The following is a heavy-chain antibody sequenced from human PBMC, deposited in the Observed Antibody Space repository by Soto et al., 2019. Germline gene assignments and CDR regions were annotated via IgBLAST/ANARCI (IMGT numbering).Heavy chain of an antibody. Sequence: QVQLQQWGAGLLKPSETLSLTCAVYGGSFSAYYWSWIRQRPGKGLEWIGEINHSGSTNYNPSLKSRVTISVDTSKNQFSLKLSSVTAADTAVYYCARGQSSLLLDCWGQGILVTVSS. V-gene: IGHV4-34*01. J-gene: IGHJ4*02. CDR1: GGSFSAYY. CDR2: INHSGST. CDR3: ARGQSSLLLDC. D-gene: IGHD2-8*02.